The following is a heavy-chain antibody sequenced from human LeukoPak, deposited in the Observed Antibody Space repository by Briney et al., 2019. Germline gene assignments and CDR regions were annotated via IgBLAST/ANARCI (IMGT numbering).Heavy chain of an antibody. D-gene: IGHD2/OR15-2a*01. J-gene: IGHJ4*02. Sequence: GGSLRLSCAASGFTFSSYAMSWVRQAPGKGLEWVSAISGSGGSTYYADSVKGRFTISRDNSKNTLYLQMNSLRAEDTAVYYCAKDLRVIEGRGYFDYWGQGTLVTVSS. CDR3: AKDLRVIEGRGYFDY. CDR1: GFTFSSYA. CDR2: ISGSGGST. V-gene: IGHV3-23*01.